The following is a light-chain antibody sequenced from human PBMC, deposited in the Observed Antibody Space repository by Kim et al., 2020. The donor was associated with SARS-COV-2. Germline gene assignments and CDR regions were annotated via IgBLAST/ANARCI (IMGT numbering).Light chain of an antibody. V-gene: IGKV1-12*01. CDR2: TAS. Sequence: DIQMTQSPSYVSASVGDRVTITCRASQDIRNWLAWYQQKPGKAPNLLIHTASSLESGVPSRFSGSGSGTDFTLTISSLQPEDFATYYCQQANSFPPTFGQGTKLEIK. CDR1: QDIRNW. J-gene: IGKJ1*01. CDR3: QQANSFPPT.